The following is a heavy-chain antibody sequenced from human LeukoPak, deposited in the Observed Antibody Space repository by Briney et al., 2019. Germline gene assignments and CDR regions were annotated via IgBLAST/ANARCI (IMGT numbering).Heavy chain of an antibody. CDR2: ISGSGGST. J-gene: IGHJ4*02. Sequence: GGSLRLSCAASGFTFSSYAMGWVRQAPGKGLEWVSAISGSGGSTYYADSVKGRFTISRDNSKNMLYLQMNSLRAEDTAVYYCASPWLGAHFDYWGQGTLVTVSS. V-gene: IGHV3-23*01. D-gene: IGHD6-19*01. CDR3: ASPWLGAHFDY. CDR1: GFTFSSYA.